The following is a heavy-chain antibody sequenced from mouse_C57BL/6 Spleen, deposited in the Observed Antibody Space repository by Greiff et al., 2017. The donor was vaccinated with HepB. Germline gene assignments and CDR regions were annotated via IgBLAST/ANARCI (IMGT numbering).Heavy chain of an antibody. Sequence: EVQVVESGGGLVQSGRSLRLSCATSGFTFSDFYMEWVRQAPGKGLEWIAASRNKANDYTTEYSASVKGRFIVSRDTSQSILYLQMNALRAEDTAIYYCARDAPNWDGYFDVWGTGTTVTVSS. D-gene: IGHD4-1*02. CDR1: GFTFSDFY. V-gene: IGHV7-1*01. CDR2: SRNKANDYTT. CDR3: ARDAPNWDGYFDV. J-gene: IGHJ1*03.